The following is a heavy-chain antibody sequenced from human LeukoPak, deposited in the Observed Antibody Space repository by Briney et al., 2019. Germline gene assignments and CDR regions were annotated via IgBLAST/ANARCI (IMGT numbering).Heavy chain of an antibody. CDR2: INPNSGDT. Sequence: ASVKVSCKSSGYTFTGYYINWVRQAPGQGLEWMGRINPNSGDTNFAQKFQGRVTLTRDTSISTSYMELSSLRSDDTAVYFCAKVREVGTNIEVVVVDTSGAFDMWGQGTMVTVSS. CDR1: GYTFTGYY. V-gene: IGHV1-2*06. CDR3: AKVREVGTNIEVVVVDTSGAFDM. D-gene: IGHD2-15*01. J-gene: IGHJ3*02.